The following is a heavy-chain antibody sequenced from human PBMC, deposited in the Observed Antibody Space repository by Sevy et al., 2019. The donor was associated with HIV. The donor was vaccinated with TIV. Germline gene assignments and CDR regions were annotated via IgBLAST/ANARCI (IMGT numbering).Heavy chain of an antibody. D-gene: IGHD3-22*01. V-gene: IGHV3-7*04. CDR3: ARGNSGSFDY. J-gene: IGHJ4*02. CDR2: IKQDESEK. Sequence: GGSLRLSCAASGFSFSSYWMHWVRQAPGKGLEWVANIKQDESEKYDVASVKGRFTISRDNAKNSVYLQMNSLRPEDTDIDYCARGNSGSFDYWGQGTLVTVSS. CDR1: GFSFSSYW.